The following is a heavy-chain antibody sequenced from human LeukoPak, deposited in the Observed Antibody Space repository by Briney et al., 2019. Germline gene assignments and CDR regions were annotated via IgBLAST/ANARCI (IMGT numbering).Heavy chain of an antibody. V-gene: IGHV4-39*07. CDR2: IYYSGST. J-gene: IGHJ4*02. D-gene: IGHD6-13*01. CDR1: GGSMSSSSYY. CDR3: ARTRYGSSLFDY. Sequence: PSETLSLTCTVSGGSMSSSSYYWGWIRQPPGKGLEWIGSIYYSGSTYYNPSLKSRVTISVDTSKNQFSLKLSSVTAADTAVYYCARTRYGSSLFDYWGQGTLVTVSS.